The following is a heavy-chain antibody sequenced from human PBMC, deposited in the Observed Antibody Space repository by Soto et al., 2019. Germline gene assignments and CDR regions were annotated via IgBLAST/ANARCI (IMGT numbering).Heavy chain of an antibody. V-gene: IGHV2-5*02. D-gene: IGHD3-22*01. Sequence: QITLKESGPTLVKPTQTLTLTCTFSGFSLSTNGVGVGWIRQPPGKALEWLALIYWDDDKRYSPSLKSRLTLTRDTSKNQVVLTMTNMDPVDTATYYCAHRFGLPTWDSSGLPSECFQYWGQGTLVTVSS. J-gene: IGHJ1*01. CDR2: IYWDDDK. CDR1: GFSLSTNGVG. CDR3: AHRFGLPTWDSSGLPSECFQY.